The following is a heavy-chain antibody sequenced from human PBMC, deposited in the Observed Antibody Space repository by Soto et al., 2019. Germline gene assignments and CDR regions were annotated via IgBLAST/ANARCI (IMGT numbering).Heavy chain of an antibody. CDR3: VRDPASYSSSSGSYWYFDL. Sequence: WGSMRLSCAARGFTFSRYSMNWVRKAPGKGLEWLSYISSGSGTIYYADSVKGRFTISRDNAKNSLYLQMNSLRDEDTAIYYCVRDPASYSSSSGSYWYFDLWGRGTLVTVSS. V-gene: IGHV3-48*02. D-gene: IGHD6-6*01. CDR1: GFTFSRYS. CDR2: ISSGSGTI. J-gene: IGHJ2*01.